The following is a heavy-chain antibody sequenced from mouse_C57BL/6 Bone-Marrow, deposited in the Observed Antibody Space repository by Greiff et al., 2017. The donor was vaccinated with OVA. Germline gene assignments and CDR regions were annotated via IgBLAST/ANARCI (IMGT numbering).Heavy chain of an antibody. CDR1: GYTFTSYW. J-gene: IGHJ1*03. CDR3: ARSRWYFDV. CDR2: IYPGSGSS. Sequence: QVQLKQPGAELVKPGASVKMSCKASGYTFTSYWITWVKQRPGQGLEWIGDIYPGSGSSNYNEKFKSKATLTVETSSSTAYMQLSSLTSEDSAVYYCARSRWYFDVWGTGTTVTVSS. V-gene: IGHV1-55*01.